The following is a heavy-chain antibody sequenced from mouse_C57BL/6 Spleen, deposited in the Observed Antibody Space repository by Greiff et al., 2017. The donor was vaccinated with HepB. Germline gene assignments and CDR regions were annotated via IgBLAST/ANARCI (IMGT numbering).Heavy chain of an antibody. Sequence: QVHVKQSGPGLVQPSQRLSITCTVSGFSLTSYGVHWVRQSPGKGLEWLGVIWRGGSTDYNAAFMSRLSITKDNSKSQVFFKMNSLQADDTAIYYCAKDYDYDSAWFAYWGQGTLVTVSA. J-gene: IGHJ3*01. V-gene: IGHV2-5*01. D-gene: IGHD2-4*01. CDR2: IWRGGST. CDR3: AKDYDYDSAWFAY. CDR1: GFSLTSYG.